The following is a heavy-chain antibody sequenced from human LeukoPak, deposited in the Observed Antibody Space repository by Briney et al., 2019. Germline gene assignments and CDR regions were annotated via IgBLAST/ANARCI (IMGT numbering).Heavy chain of an antibody. CDR2: ISYDGSNK. J-gene: IGHJ5*02. CDR3: ARDGPYSSSWYGVDWFDP. CDR1: GFTFSNYW. V-gene: IGHV3-30-3*01. D-gene: IGHD6-13*01. Sequence: GGSLRLSCVFSGFTFSNYWMSWVRQAPGKGLEWVAVISYDGSNKYYADSVKGRFTISRDNSKNTLYLQMNSLRAEDTAVYYCARDGPYSSSWYGVDWFDPWGQGTLVTVSS.